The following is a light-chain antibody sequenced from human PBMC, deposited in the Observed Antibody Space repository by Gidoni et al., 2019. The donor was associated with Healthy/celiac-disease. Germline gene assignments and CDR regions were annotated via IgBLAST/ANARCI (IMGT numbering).Light chain of an antibody. CDR2: GAS. CDR3: QHFEA. V-gene: IGKV3-20*01. CDR1: QSVSSSY. Sequence: EIVLTQSPGTLSLSPGERATLSCRASQSVSSSYLAWYQQKPGQAPRLLIYGASIRATGIPDRCSGSGSGTDFTLTISRLEPEDFAVYYCQHFEAFGQGTKVEIK. J-gene: IGKJ1*01.